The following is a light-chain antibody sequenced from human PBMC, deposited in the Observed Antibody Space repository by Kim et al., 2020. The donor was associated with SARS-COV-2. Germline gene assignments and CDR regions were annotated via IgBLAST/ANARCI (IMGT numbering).Light chain of an antibody. CDR3: CSYAGSNIPFV. J-gene: IGLJ1*01. Sequence: QSVTISCTGTSSDVGGYDYVSWYQQRPGKAPKLIIYEVSTRSSGVPDRFSGSKSGNTASLTVSGLQAEDEADYYCCSYAGSNIPFVFGTGTKVTVL. CDR2: EVS. CDR1: SSDVGGYDY. V-gene: IGLV2-8*01.